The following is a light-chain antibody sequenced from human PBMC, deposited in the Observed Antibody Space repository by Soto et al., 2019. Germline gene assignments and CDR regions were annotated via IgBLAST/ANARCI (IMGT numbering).Light chain of an antibody. CDR3: QQYNVYSWT. J-gene: IGKJ1*01. V-gene: IGKV1-17*01. CDR2: EAS. CDR1: QGIRND. Sequence: DIQMTQSPSSLSASVGDRVTITCRASQGIRNDLGWYQQKPGKAPKLLIYEASSLEKGVPARFGGSGSGTEFTLTISSLQPDDFATYYCQQYNVYSWTFGQGTKVDIK.